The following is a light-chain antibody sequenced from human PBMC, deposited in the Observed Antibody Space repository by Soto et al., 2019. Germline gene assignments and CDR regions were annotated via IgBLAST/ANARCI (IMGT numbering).Light chain of an antibody. CDR3: QQYTNYPWT. Sequence: DIQMTQSPPTLSASVGDRVTITCRASQSISSWLAWYQQRPGKAPNLLIYDVSSLESGVPSRFSGSGSGTEFTLTISSLQPDDFATDYCQQYTNYPWTVGQGTKVEIK. V-gene: IGKV1-5*01. J-gene: IGKJ1*01. CDR2: DVS. CDR1: QSISSW.